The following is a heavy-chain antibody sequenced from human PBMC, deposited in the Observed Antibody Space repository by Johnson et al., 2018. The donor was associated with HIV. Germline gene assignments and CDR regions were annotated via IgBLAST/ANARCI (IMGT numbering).Heavy chain of an antibody. D-gene: IGHD4-23*01. CDR3: AREATVVMLGYAFDI. J-gene: IGHJ3*02. CDR1: AFTSSSYS. CDR2: ISYGGNNK. Sequence: QVLLVESGGGVVQPGRSLRLSCAASAFTSSSYSMHWVRQAPGKGLEWVAVISYGGNNKYYADSVKGRFTISRDNSKNTLYLQMARLRAEDTAVYYCAREATVVMLGYAFDIWGQGTMVTVSS. V-gene: IGHV3-30-3*01.